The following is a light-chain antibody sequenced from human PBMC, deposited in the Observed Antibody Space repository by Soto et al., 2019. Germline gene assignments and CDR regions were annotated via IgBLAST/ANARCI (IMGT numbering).Light chain of an antibody. CDR3: QQHGSSPPSWT. J-gene: IGKJ1*01. Sequence: ETVLTQSPGTLSLSPGERATLFCRASQSLSYLAWYQQRPGQAPRLLIYDTSSRASGIPDRFSGSGYRTDFTLTISRLEPEDFAVYYCQQHGSSPPSWTFGQGTKVEIK. CDR1: QSLSY. V-gene: IGKV3-20*01. CDR2: DTS.